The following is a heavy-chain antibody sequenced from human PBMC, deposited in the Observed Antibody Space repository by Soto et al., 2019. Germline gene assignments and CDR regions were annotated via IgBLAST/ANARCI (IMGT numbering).Heavy chain of an antibody. Sequence: EVHLVQSGAEVKKPGESLTISCTGSGYSSSGYWINWVRQMPGKGLEWMGMIDPTDSDTRYHPSFQGHFTISADKSTSPAYLHWSSLNTSDTAIYYCATPRGGANWFDPWGRGTLVTVAS. D-gene: IGHD3-16*01. CDR1: GYSSSGYW. V-gene: IGHV5-10-1*01. CDR2: IDPTDSDT. J-gene: IGHJ5*02. CDR3: ATPRGGANWFDP.